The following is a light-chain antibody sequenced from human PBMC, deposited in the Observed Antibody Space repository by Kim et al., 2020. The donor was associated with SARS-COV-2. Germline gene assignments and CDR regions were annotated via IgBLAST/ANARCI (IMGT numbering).Light chain of an antibody. CDR2: QDN. J-gene: IGLJ1*01. Sequence: SYELTQPPSVSVSPGQTASITCSGYKLGDKYVSWHQQKPGQSPVEVIYQDNQRPSGIPERFSGSNSGNTATLTISGTQAMDEADYYCQAWDSSTHNYVFGAGTKVTVL. CDR1: KLGDKY. V-gene: IGLV3-1*01. CDR3: QAWDSSTHNYV.